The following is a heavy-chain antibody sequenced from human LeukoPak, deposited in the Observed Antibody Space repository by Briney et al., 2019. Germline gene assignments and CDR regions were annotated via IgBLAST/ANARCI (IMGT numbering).Heavy chain of an antibody. CDR3: ATDHYNAFHF. Sequence: ASVKVSCRASGYALTTIGFSWVRQAPGRGLEWMGWISGANGNTNYAPQFQGRVTMTIDTSTSTAFMELRSLRSDDTAVYSCATDHYNAFHFWGQGTMVTVSS. V-gene: IGHV1-18*04. D-gene: IGHD3-10*01. CDR2: ISGANGNT. J-gene: IGHJ3*01. CDR1: GYALTTIG.